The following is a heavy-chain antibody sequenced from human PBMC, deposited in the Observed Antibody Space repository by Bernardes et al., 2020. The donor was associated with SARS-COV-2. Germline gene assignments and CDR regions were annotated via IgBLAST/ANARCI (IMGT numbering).Heavy chain of an antibody. Sequence: GGSLRLSCAASGFTFSSYAMHWVRQAPGKGLEWVAVISYDGSNKYYADSVKGRFTISRDNSKNTLYLQMNSLRAEDTAVYYCARERGHIVVVTAHLDFDYWGQGTLVTVSS. CDR1: GFTFSSYA. D-gene: IGHD2-21*02. J-gene: IGHJ4*02. CDR3: ARERGHIVVVTAHLDFDY. V-gene: IGHV3-30-3*01. CDR2: ISYDGSNK.